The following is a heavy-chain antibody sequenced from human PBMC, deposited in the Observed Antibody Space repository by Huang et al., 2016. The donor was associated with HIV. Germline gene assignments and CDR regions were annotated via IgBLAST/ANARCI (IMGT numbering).Heavy chain of an antibody. J-gene: IGHJ3*02. CDR1: GYTFTSYG. Sequence: QIQLMQSGPELKQPGASVKVSCKASGYTFTSYGITWVRQAPGQGPEWMGWIRGYSGDTEYAQKFQGRVTLTTDTSTNIAYMELRSLRADDTAKYYCARDPKYHRIGYYRQRRGIDIWGQGTMVIVSS. D-gene: IGHD3-22*01. CDR3: ARDPKYHRIGYYRQRRGIDI. CDR2: IRGYSGDT. V-gene: IGHV1-18*01.